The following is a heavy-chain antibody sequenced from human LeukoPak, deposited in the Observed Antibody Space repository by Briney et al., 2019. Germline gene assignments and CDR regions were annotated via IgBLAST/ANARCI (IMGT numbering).Heavy chain of an antibody. J-gene: IGHJ4*02. CDR3: ARDQGIFDY. Sequence: GGSLRLSCAASGFTFSSYAMSWVRQAPGKGLEWVSAISGSGGSTYYADSVKGRFTISRDNSKNTLYLQMNSLRDEDSAVYYCARDQGIFDYWGQGTLVTVSS. V-gene: IGHV3-23*01. CDR2: ISGSGGST. CDR1: GFTFSSYA.